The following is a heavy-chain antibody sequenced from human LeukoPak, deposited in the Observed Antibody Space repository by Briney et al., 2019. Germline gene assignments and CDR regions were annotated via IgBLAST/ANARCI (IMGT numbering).Heavy chain of an antibody. J-gene: IGHJ6*02. Sequence: GGSLRLSCAASGFTFSSSAMSWVRQAPRKGLEWVSAISGSGGSTYYADSVKGRFTISRDNSENTLYLQMNSLRAEDTAVYYCAKPLRASSHYYGMDVWGQGTTVTVSS. CDR1: GFTFSSSA. V-gene: IGHV3-23*01. CDR3: AKPLRASSHYYGMDV. CDR2: ISGSGGST.